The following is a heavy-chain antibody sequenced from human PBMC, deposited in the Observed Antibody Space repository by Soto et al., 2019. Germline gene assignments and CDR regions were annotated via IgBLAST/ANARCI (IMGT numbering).Heavy chain of an antibody. Sequence: ASVKVSCKASGYTFTSYGISWVRQAPGQGLEWMGWISAYNGNTNYAQKLRGRVTMTTDTSTSTAYMELRSLRSDDTAVYYCARGPYCSSTSCYSQRDYWGQGTLVTVSS. D-gene: IGHD2-2*01. CDR2: ISAYNGNT. V-gene: IGHV1-18*01. J-gene: IGHJ4*02. CDR1: GYTFTSYG. CDR3: ARGPYCSSTSCYSQRDY.